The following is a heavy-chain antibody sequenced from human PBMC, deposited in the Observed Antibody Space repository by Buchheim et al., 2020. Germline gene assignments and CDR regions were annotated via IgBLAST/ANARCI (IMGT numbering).Heavy chain of an antibody. V-gene: IGHV3-23*01. CDR3: AKDGRPQYDSSASFDY. CDR1: GFTFSSYA. CDR2: ISGSGGST. D-gene: IGHD3-22*01. Sequence: EVQLLESGGGLVQPGGSLRLSCAASGFTFSSYAMSWVRQAPGKGLEWVTAISGSGGSTYYADSVKGRFTISRDNSKKTLYLQMNSLRAEDTAVYYCAKDGRPQYDSSASFDYWGQGTL. J-gene: IGHJ4*02.